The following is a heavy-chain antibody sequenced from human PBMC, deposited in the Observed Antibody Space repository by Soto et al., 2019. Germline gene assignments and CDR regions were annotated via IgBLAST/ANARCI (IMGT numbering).Heavy chain of an antibody. Sequence: GGSLRLSCAASGFTFSSYGMHWVRQAPGKGLEWVAVIWYDGSNKYYADSVKGRFTISRDNSKNTLYLQMNSLRAEDTAVYYCARDGTCSSTSCYAGVGSDGMDVWGQGTTVTVSS. CDR1: GFTFSSYG. V-gene: IGHV3-33*01. CDR3: ARDGTCSSTSCYAGVGSDGMDV. J-gene: IGHJ6*02. CDR2: IWYDGSNK. D-gene: IGHD2-2*01.